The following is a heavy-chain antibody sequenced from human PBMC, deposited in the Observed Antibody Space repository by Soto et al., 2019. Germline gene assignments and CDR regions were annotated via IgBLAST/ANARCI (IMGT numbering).Heavy chain of an antibody. J-gene: IGHJ6*02. Sequence: QVHLQESGPGLVKPSQTLSLTRTVSGGSISSDDYYWNWIRQPPGKGLEWIGYIHYSGSTFYNPSLKSRVIISVDTSTNQFSLKLSSVTAADTAVYYCAREAYFYDRSGYYHWDYYYYYAMDVWSRGTTVTVSS. CDR2: IHYSGST. CDR1: GGSISSDDYY. V-gene: IGHV4-30-4*01. D-gene: IGHD3-22*01. CDR3: AREAYFYDRSGYYHWDYYYYYAMDV.